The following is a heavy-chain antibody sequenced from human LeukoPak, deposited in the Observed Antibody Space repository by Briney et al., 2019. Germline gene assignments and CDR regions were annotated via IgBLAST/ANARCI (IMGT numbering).Heavy chain of an antibody. V-gene: IGHV1-18*01. Sequence: ASVKVSCKASGYTFTSYGISWVRQAPGQGLEWMGWISAYNGNTNYAQKLQGRVTMTTDTSTSTAYMELRSLRSDDTAVYYCAGTHGYGDRYNWFDPWGQGTLVTVSS. J-gene: IGHJ5*02. CDR2: ISAYNGNT. D-gene: IGHD4-17*01. CDR1: GYTFTSYG. CDR3: AGTHGYGDRYNWFDP.